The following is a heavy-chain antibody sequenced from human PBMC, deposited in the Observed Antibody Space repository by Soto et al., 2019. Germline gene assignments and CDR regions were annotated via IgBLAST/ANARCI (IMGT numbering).Heavy chain of an antibody. V-gene: IGHV3-53*01. CDR3: AKENGYSSSWFEFDY. D-gene: IGHD6-13*01. J-gene: IGHJ4*02. CDR2: IYSAGST. Sequence: PGGSLRLSCAASGFTVTSYYIAWVRQAPGKGLEWVSVIYSAGSTYYADSVKGRFTISRDNSKNTLYLQMNSLRAEDTAVYYCAKENGYSSSWFEFDYWGQGTLVTVSS. CDR1: GFTVTSYY.